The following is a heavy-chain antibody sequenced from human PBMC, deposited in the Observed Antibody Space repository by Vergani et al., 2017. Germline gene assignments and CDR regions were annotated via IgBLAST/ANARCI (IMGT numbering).Heavy chain of an antibody. CDR2: VSSSGNP. D-gene: IGHD3-10*01. CDR1: GDSISRSHYY. V-gene: IGHV4-39*02. CDR3: ARPVGPSAIADGYHV. Sequence: QLQLQESGPGLVKPSETLSLSCRVSGDSISRSHYYWGFIRQPPGKGLEWIGSVSSSGNPYYNPTLKSRLAFSVDTSTNLFSLRLKSVTATDTGMYYCARPVGPSAIADGYHVWGQGTMVTVS. J-gene: IGHJ3*01.